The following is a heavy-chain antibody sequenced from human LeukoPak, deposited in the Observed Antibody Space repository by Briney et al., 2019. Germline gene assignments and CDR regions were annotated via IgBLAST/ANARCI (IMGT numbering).Heavy chain of an antibody. CDR2: ISYDGSNK. V-gene: IGHV3-30-3*01. CDR1: GFTFSSYA. D-gene: IGHD3-22*01. CDR3: AREGPTMIVVVNPGAFDI. J-gene: IGHJ3*02. Sequence: GGSLRLFCAASGFTFSSYAMHWVRQAPGKGLEWVAVISYDGSNKYYADSVKGRFTISRDNSKNTLYLQMNSLRAEDTAVYYCAREGPTMIVVVNPGAFDIWGQGTMVTVSS.